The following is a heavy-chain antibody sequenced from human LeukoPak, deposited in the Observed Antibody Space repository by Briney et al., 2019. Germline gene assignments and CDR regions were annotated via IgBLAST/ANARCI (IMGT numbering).Heavy chain of an antibody. J-gene: IGHJ4*02. CDR1: GGSFSGYY. D-gene: IGHD3-22*01. V-gene: IGHV4-34*01. CDR3: ASPGDYYDSSGPPSYFDY. Sequence: PSETLSLTCAVSGGSFSGYYSSWIRQPPGKGLEWIGEINHSGSTNYNPSLKSRVTISVDTSKNQFSLKLSSVTAADTAVYYCASPGDYYDSSGPPSYFDYWGQGTLVTVSS. CDR2: INHSGST.